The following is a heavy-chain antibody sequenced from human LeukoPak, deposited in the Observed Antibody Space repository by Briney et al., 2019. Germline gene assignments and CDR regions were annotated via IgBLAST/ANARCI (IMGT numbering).Heavy chain of an antibody. CDR2: ISNNSSTI. D-gene: IGHD1/OR15-1a*01. J-gene: IGHJ4*02. CDR3: ARGQTSPY. V-gene: IGHV3-48*04. CDR1: GFTFSSYA. Sequence: GGSLRLSCAASGFTFSSYAMHWVRQAPEKGLEWVSYISNNSSTIYYADSVKGRFTISRDNAKNSLYLQMNSLRAEDTAVYYCARGQTSPYWGQGTLVTVSS.